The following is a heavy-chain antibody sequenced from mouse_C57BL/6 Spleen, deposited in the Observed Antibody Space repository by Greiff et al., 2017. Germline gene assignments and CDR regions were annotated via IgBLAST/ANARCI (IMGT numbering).Heavy chain of an antibody. D-gene: IGHD2-4*01. V-gene: IGHV3-6*01. Sequence: EVQLQQSGPGLVKPSQSLSLTCSVTGYSITSGYYWNWIRQFPGNKLEWMGYISYDGSNNYNPSLKNRISITRDTSKNQFFLKLNSVTTEDTATYYCARDLLQNDYDEGYAMDYWGQGTSVTVSS. J-gene: IGHJ4*01. CDR3: ARDLLQNDYDEGYAMDY. CDR2: ISYDGSN. CDR1: GYSITSGYY.